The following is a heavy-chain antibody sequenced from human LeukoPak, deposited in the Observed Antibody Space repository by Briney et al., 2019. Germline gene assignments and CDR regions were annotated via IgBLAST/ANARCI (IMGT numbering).Heavy chain of an antibody. Sequence: GGSLRLSCAASGFTFSSYAMSWVRQAPGKGLEWVGRIKSTSDGATTEYAAPVKGRFTISRDDSKNTLYLQMYSLKNEDTAIYHCTDFGYWGQGTLVTVSS. V-gene: IGHV3-15*01. J-gene: IGHJ4*02. D-gene: IGHD3/OR15-3a*01. CDR3: TDFGY. CDR1: GFTFSSYA. CDR2: IKSTSDGATT.